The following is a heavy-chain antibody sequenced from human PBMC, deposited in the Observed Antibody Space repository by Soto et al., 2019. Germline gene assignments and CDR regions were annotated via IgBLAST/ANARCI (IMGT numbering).Heavy chain of an antibody. CDR3: ARGRYDSSGYYKYYYYYGMDV. CDR1: CGSFSGYY. CDR2: INHSGST. J-gene: IGHJ6*02. Sequence: PSETLSLTCAVYCGSFSGYYWSWIRQPPGKGLEWIGEINHSGSTNYNPSLKSRVTISVDTSKNQFSLKLSSVTAADTAVYYCARGRYDSSGYYKYYYYYGMDVWGQGTTVTVSS. D-gene: IGHD3-22*01. V-gene: IGHV4-34*01.